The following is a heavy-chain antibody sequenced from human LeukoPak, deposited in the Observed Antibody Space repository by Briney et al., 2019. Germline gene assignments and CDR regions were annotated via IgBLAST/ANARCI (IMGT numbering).Heavy chain of an antibody. CDR1: GYTFTSYG. CDR2: ISAYNGNT. Sequence: ASVKVSCKASGYTFTSYGISWVRQAPGQGLEWMGWISAYNGNTNYAQKLQGRVTMTTDTSTSTAYMELRSLRSDDTPVYYCARDTVRYCSSTSCYSPVDPWGQGTLVTVSS. CDR3: ARDTVRYCSSTSCYSPVDP. V-gene: IGHV1-18*01. D-gene: IGHD2-2*02. J-gene: IGHJ5*02.